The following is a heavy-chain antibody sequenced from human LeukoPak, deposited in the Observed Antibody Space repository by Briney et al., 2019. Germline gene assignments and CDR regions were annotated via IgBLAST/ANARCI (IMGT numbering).Heavy chain of an antibody. D-gene: IGHD4-23*01. CDR3: ARGWLAETTVVTPYNY. J-gene: IGHJ4*02. V-gene: IGHV1-69*13. CDR2: ITPLFGTP. CDR1: GGTFMNYD. Sequence: SVKVSCKASGGTFMNYDISWVRQAPGQGLEWMGGITPLFGTPNYAQKFQGRVTITADESTSTAYMELSSLRSEDTAVYYCARGWLAETTVVTPYNYWGQGTLVAVSS.